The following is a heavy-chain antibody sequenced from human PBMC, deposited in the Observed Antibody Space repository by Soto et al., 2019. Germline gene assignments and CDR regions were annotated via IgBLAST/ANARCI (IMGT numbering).Heavy chain of an antibody. CDR2: IYHSGST. CDR1: GGSISSSNW. V-gene: IGHV4-4*02. Sequence: QVQLQESGPGLVKPSGTLSLTCAVSGGSISSSNWWSWVRQPPGKGLEWIGEIYHSGSTNYNPSLKSRVTISVDKSKNQVSLKLSSVTAADTAVYYCARAGRGYCSGGSCYSGLHGMDVWGQGTTVTVSS. D-gene: IGHD2-15*01. J-gene: IGHJ6*02. CDR3: ARAGRGYCSGGSCYSGLHGMDV.